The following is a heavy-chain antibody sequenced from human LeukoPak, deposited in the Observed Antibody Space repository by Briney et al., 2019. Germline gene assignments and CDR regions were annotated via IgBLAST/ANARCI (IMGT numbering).Heavy chain of an antibody. J-gene: IGHJ4*02. CDR3: AKWVDSSGSWGY. CDR1: GFTFSSYG. V-gene: IGHV3-30*02. Sequence: GGSLRLFCAASGFTFSSYGMHWVRQAPGKGLEGVAFIRYDGSNKYYADSVKGRFTISRDNSKNPLYLQMNSLRAENTAVYYCAKWVDSSGSWGYWGQGTLVTVSS. CDR2: IRYDGSNK. D-gene: IGHD3-22*01.